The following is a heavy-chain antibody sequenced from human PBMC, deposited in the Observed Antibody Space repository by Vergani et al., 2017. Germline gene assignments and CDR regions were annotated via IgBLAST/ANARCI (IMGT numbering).Heavy chain of an antibody. CDR2: INHSGST. V-gene: IGHV4-34*01. D-gene: IGHD6-6*01. J-gene: IGHJ6*03. Sequence: QVQLQQWGAGLLKPSETLSLTCAVYGGSFSGYYWSWIRQHPGKGLEWIGEINHSGSTNYNPSLKSQVTISVDTSKNQFSLKLSSVTAADTAVYYCARGRGQLVQYYYYMDVWGKGTTVTVSS. CDR1: GGSFSGYY. CDR3: ARGRGQLVQYYYYMDV.